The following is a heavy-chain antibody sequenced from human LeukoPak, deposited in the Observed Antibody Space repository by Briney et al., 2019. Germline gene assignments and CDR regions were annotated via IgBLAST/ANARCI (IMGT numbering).Heavy chain of an antibody. V-gene: IGHV3-21*01. J-gene: IGHJ6*02. CDR2: ISSSSSYI. D-gene: IGHD6-6*01. Sequence: TGGSLRLSCAASGFIFSSYDMNWVRQAPGKGLEWVSSISSSSSYIYYADSLKGRFTISRDNAKNSLYLQMNSLRAEDTAVYYCARGWPKYSSSAEYYFGMDVWGQGTTVTVSS. CDR1: GFIFSSYD. CDR3: ARGWPKYSSSAEYYFGMDV.